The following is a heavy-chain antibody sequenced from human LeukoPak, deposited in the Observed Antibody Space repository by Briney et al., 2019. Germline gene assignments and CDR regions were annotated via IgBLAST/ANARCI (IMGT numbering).Heavy chain of an antibody. V-gene: IGHV4-39*01. J-gene: IGHJ4*02. CDR1: GGSISSSSYY. CDR3: AHANYYDSSGYGY. D-gene: IGHD3-22*01. Sequence: PSETLSLTCTVSGGSISSSSYYWGWIRQPPGKGLEWIGSIYYSGSTYYNPSLKSRVTISVDTSKHQFSLKLSSVTAADTAVYYCAHANYYDSSGYGYWGQGTLVTVSS. CDR2: IYYSGST.